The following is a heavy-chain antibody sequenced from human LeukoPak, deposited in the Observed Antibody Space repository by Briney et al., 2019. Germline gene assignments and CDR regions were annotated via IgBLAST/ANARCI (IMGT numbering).Heavy chain of an antibody. D-gene: IGHD5-12*01. CDR1: GFTFRNSW. CDR3: TSVSGYEGLFDD. J-gene: IGHJ4*02. Sequence: GGSLRLSCAASGFTFRNSWMHWVRQAPGKGLEWVGRIKSKTDGGTTDYAAPVQGRFTISRDDSKNTLYLQMNSLKTEDTAVYYCTSVSGYEGLFDDWGQGTLVT. V-gene: IGHV3-15*01. CDR2: IKSKTDGGTT.